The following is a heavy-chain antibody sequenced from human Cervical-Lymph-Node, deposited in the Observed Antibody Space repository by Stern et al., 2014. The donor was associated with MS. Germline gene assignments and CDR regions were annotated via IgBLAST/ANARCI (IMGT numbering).Heavy chain of an antibody. CDR2: IDHSGTS. D-gene: IGHD4/OR15-4a*01. V-gene: IGHV4-34*01. J-gene: IGHJ4*02. CDR1: GGSFSDDI. CDR3: ARGKSLTLVVKDEQYFDS. Sequence: QVQLQQWGAGLLKPSETLSLTCAVHGGSFSDDIWTWIRQAPGTGLQWIGEIDHSGTSTYNPSLKSRVTMSVDTSKSQFSLNLTSVTAADTAIYFCARGKSLTLVVKDEQYFDSWGQGTLVTVSS.